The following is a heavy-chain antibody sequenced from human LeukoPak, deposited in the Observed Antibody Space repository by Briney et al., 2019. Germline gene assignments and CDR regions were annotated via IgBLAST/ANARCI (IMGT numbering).Heavy chain of an antibody. CDR2: IYPGDSDT. Sequence: GESLKISCKGSGYSFTSYWIGWVRQMPGKGLEWMGIIYPGDSDTRYSPSFQGQVTISADKSISTAYLQWSRLKPSGPATYYCARLVEVAGRLDYWGQGTPVLVSS. CDR3: ARLVEVAGRLDY. V-gene: IGHV5-51*01. J-gene: IGHJ4*02. D-gene: IGHD6-19*01. CDR1: GYSFTSYW.